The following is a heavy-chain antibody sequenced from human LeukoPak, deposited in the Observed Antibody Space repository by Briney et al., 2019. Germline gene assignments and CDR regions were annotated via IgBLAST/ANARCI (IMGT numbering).Heavy chain of an antibody. D-gene: IGHD3-9*01. CDR3: ARVGAVLRYFDWLPDPYYFDY. J-gene: IGHJ4*02. Sequence: EASVKVSCKASGYTFSTYDVTWVRQAPGQGLEWMGWISAYNGNTNYAQKLQGRVTMTTDTSTSTAYMELRSLRSDDTAVYYCARVGAVLRYFDWLPDPYYFDYWGQGTLVTVSS. CDR2: ISAYNGNT. V-gene: IGHV1-18*01. CDR1: GYTFSTYD.